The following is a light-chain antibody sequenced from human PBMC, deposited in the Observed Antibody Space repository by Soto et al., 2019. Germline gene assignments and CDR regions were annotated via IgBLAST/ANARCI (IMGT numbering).Light chain of an antibody. Sequence: QSALTQPPSVSGSPGQSITISCTGTSSDVGGYNYVSWYQQHPGKAPKLMIYDVSNRPSGVSNRFSGSKSGNTASLTISGLQAEDEDDYYCSSYTSSSTRVFGAGTKLTVL. CDR3: SSYTSSSTRV. CDR1: SSDVGGYNY. J-gene: IGLJ1*01. V-gene: IGLV2-14*01. CDR2: DVS.